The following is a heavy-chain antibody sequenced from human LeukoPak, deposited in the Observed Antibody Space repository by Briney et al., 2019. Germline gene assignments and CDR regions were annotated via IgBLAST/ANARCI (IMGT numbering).Heavy chain of an antibody. CDR3: AKEVVVVITTPTEAGFDY. J-gene: IGHJ4*02. CDR2: ISGSGGST. Sequence: GGSLRLSCAASGFTFSSYTMSWVRQAPGKGLEWVSAISGSGGSTYYADSVKGRFTISRDNSKNTLYLQMNSLRAEDTAVYYCAKEVVVVITTPTEAGFDYWGQGTLVTVSS. CDR1: GFTFSSYT. V-gene: IGHV3-23*01. D-gene: IGHD3-22*01.